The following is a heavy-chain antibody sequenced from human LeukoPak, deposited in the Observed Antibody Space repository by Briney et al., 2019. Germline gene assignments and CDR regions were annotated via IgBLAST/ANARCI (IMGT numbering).Heavy chain of an antibody. D-gene: IGHD5-18*01. J-gene: IGHJ4*02. CDR3: ARDGLQLWFDY. CDR1: GFTFSSNG. CDR2: ISSSSSYI. Sequence: GGSLRLSCEASGFTFSSNGMSWVRQAPGKGLEWVSSISSSSSYIYYADSVKGRFTISRDNAKSSLYLQMNSLRAEDTAVYYCARDGLQLWFDYWGQGTLVTVSS. V-gene: IGHV3-21*01.